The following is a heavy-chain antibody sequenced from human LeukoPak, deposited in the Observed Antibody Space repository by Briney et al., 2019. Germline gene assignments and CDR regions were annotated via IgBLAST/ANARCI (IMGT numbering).Heavy chain of an antibody. CDR1: GGSISSGDYY. V-gene: IGHV4-30-4*01. J-gene: IGHJ4*02. Sequence: PSETLSLTCTVSGGSISSGDYYWSWIRQPPGKGLEWIGYIYYSGSTYYNPSLKSRVTISVDTSKNQFSLKLSSVTAADTAVYYCARAERYPTTPPFFDYWGQGTLVTVSS. D-gene: IGHD1-7*01. CDR2: IYYSGST. CDR3: ARAERYPTTPPFFDY.